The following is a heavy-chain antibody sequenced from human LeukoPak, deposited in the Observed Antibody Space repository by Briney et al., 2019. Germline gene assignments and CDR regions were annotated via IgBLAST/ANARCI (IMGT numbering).Heavy chain of an antibody. V-gene: IGHV4-4*07. CDR2: IYSSGTI. CDR1: GGSINSYY. D-gene: IGHD3-10*01. CDR3: TRDSGTTGEVKFDP. J-gene: IGHJ5*02. Sequence: PSETLSLTCSVSGGSINSYYWSWIRQPAGKGLEWIGRIYSSGTITYNPSLQSRATMSVDTSKNESSLKMSSVTAADTAVYYCTRDSGTTGEVKFDPWGQGTLVAVSS.